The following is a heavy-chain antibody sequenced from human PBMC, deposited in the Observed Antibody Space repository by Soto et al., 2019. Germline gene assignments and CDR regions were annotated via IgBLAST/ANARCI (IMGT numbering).Heavy chain of an antibody. CDR2: ISGNNVYV. CDR3: ARDRCSGGSCYPTYAFDM. CDR1: GFNLSIYT. J-gene: IGHJ3*02. Sequence: EAQLVETGGGLVKPGGSLRVSCAASGFNLSIYTMNWVRQAPGKGLEWVSSISGNNVYVYYADSVKGRFSISRDNAKNSLTLPMNSLRAEDTALYYCARDRCSGGSCYPTYAFDMWGQGTLVTVS. V-gene: IGHV3-21*01. D-gene: IGHD2-15*01.